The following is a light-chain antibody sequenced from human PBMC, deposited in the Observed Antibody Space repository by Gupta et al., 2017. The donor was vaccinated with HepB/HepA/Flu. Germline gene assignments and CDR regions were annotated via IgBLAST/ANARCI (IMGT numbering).Light chain of an antibody. CDR2: DVN. Sequence: QSVLTQPASVSGSLGQSITVSCTGTSSDIGGYNFVSWYRQLPGTAPKIVIFDVNNRPSGVSDRFSGSKSGNTASLTISGLQAEDEADYYCSSYTGGDTVVVFGTGTTVIV. J-gene: IGLJ1*01. CDR1: SSDIGGYNF. V-gene: IGLV2-14*03. CDR3: SSYTGGDTVVV.